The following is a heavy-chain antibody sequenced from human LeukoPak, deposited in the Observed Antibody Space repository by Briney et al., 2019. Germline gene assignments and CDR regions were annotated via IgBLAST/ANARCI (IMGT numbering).Heavy chain of an antibody. J-gene: IGHJ4*02. CDR3: ARDQEAFDY. CDR2: IYPSGGST. CDR1: GYSFTSNY. V-gene: IGHV1-46*01. Sequence: ASVKVSCTASGYSFTSNYIHWVRQAPGQGLEWMGMIYPSGGSTSYAQKFQGRVTVTRDTSTSTVHMELSGLRSEDTAVYYCARDQEAFDYWGQGTLVTVSS.